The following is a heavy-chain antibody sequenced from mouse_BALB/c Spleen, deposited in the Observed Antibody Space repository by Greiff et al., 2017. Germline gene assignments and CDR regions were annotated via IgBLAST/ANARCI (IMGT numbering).Heavy chain of an antibody. CDR1: GFSLTSYG. J-gene: IGHJ4*01. Sequence: VQLQQSGPGLVAPSQSLSITCTVSGFSLTSYGVHWVRQPPGKGLEWLGVIWAGGSTNYNSALMSRLSISKDNSKSQVFLKMNSLQTDDTAMYYCARHYGYDDAMDYWGQGTSVTVSS. CDR3: ARHYGYDDAMDY. V-gene: IGHV2-9*02. CDR2: IWAGGST. D-gene: IGHD2-2*01.